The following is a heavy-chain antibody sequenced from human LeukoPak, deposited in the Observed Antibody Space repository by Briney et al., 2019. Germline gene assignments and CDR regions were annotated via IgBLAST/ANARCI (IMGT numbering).Heavy chain of an antibody. V-gene: IGHV4-34*01. CDR2: INHSGST. CDR1: GGSFSGYY. Sequence: SETLSLTCAVYGGSFSGYYWSWVRQPPGKGLEWIGEINHSGSTNYNPSLKSRGTISVDTSKNQFSLKLSSVTAADTAVYYCARKLPFRVGATVHRDLDYWGQGTLVTVSS. J-gene: IGHJ4*02. D-gene: IGHD1-26*01. CDR3: ARKLPFRVGATVHRDLDY.